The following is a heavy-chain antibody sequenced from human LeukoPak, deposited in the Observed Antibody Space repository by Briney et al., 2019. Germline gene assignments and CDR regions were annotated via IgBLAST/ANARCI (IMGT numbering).Heavy chain of an antibody. J-gene: IGHJ4*02. D-gene: IGHD4-17*01. CDR3: ARDVRFMTTVTTYNY. V-gene: IGHV1-18*01. CDR2: ISAYNGNT. CDR1: GYTFTSYG. Sequence: ASVKVSCKASGYTFTSYGISWVRQAPGQGLEWMGWISAYNGNTNYAQKLQGRVTMTTDTSTSTAYMELGSLRSDDTAVYYCARDVRFMTTVTTYNYWGQGTLVTVSS.